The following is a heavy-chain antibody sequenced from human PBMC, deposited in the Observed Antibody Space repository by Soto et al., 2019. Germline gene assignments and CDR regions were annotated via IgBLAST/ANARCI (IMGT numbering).Heavy chain of an antibody. J-gene: IGHJ6*02. CDR1: GFTLSSYA. V-gene: IGHV3-23*01. Sequence: VGSLRLSCAASGFTLSSYAMNWVRQAPGKGLEWVSGISARGEKTYYADSVKGRFTISRDNSKNTVYLQMNSLRAKDTAVFYCAKALPMYYYDSSGYSDYYYDMDVWGQGTTVTVSS. CDR3: AKALPMYYYDSSGYSDYYYDMDV. CDR2: ISARGEKT. D-gene: IGHD3-22*01.